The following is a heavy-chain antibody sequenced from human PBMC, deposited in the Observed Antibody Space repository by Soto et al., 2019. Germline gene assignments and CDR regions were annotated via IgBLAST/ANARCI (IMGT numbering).Heavy chain of an antibody. J-gene: IGHJ4*02. CDR1: GGTFSSYA. Sequence: SAKVSCKASGGTFSSYAISWVRQAPGQGLEWMGGIIPIFGTANYAQKFQGRVTITADESTSTAYMELSSLRSEDTAVYYCAKGGYCSGGNCYGYFDYWGQGTLVTVSS. CDR3: AKGGYCSGGNCYGYFDY. CDR2: IIPIFGTA. V-gene: IGHV1-69*13. D-gene: IGHD2-15*01.